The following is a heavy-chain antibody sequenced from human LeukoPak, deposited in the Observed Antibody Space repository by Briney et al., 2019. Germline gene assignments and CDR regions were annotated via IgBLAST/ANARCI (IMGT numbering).Heavy chain of an antibody. CDR2: IYYSGST. V-gene: IGHV4-4*02. J-gene: IGHJ4*02. CDR3: AGDFWSGYYFRD. CDR1: GGSISSSNW. D-gene: IGHD3-3*01. Sequence: SETLSLTCAVSGGSISSSNWWSWVRQPPGKGLEWIGYIYYSGSTSYNPSLKSRVTISVDTSKNQFSLKLSSVTAADTAVYYCAGDFWSGYYFRDWGQGTLVTVSS.